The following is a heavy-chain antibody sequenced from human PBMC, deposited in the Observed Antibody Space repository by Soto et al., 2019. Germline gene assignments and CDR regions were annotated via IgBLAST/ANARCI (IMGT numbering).Heavy chain of an antibody. V-gene: IGHV3-23*01. J-gene: IGHJ4*02. D-gene: IGHD6-13*01. CDR1: GFNFSSYA. CDR2: ISGSGGST. CDR3: AKYIVAGGTIHY. Sequence: PGGSLRLSCAASGFNFSSYAMSWVRQAPGKGLEWVSAISGSGGSTYYADSVKGRFTISRDNSKNTLYLQMNSLRAEDTAVYYCAKYIVAGGTIHYWGQGTLVTVSS.